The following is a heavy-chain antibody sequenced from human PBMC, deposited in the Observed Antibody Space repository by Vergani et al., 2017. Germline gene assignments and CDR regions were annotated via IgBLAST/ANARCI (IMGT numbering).Heavy chain of an antibody. CDR3: ARDHVGPYGDYFAYNWFDP. J-gene: IGHJ5*02. CDR1: GFTFSSYA. D-gene: IGHD4-17*01. CDR2: ISYDGSNK. Sequence: QVQLVESGGGVVQPGRSLRLSCAASGFTFSSYAMHWVRQAPGKGLEWVAVISYDGSNKYYADSVKGRFTISRDNSKNTLYLQMNSLRAEDTAVYYCARDHVGPYGDYFAYNWFDPWGQGTLVTVSS. V-gene: IGHV3-30*04.